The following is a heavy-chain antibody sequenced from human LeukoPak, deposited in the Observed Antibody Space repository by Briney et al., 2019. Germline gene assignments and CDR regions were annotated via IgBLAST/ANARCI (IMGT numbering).Heavy chain of an antibody. V-gene: IGHV3-7*01. CDR2: IKQDGREK. D-gene: IGHD6-13*01. CDR3: ASHAGTYFPH. Sequence: GGSLRLSCAASGFTFSNYWMTWVRQAPGKGLEWVANIKQDGREKYSMDSVKGRFTISRDNAKSSLYLQINSLRVEDTAVYYCASHAGTYFPHSGQGTVVTVSS. CDR1: GFTFSNYW. J-gene: IGHJ1*01.